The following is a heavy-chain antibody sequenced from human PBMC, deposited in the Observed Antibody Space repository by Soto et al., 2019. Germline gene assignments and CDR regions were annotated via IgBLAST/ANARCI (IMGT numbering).Heavy chain of an antibody. D-gene: IGHD6-25*01. CDR1: GFSFSTDW. V-gene: IGHV3-74*01. CDR2: ISNDGRTP. Sequence: GGSLRLTCAASGFSFSTDWMEWVRQRPGNGLTWFSQISNDGRTPEYADSVRSGFTDSRDNVKDTVYLQMNNLRAEDTAVYYCAPDRGRLFDIWGQGTMVTVSS. CDR3: APDRGRLFDI. J-gene: IGHJ3*02.